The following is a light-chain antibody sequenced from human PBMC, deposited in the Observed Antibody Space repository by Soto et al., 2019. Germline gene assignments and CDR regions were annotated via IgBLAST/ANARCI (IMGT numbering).Light chain of an antibody. V-gene: IGKV1-5*03. J-gene: IGKJ1*01. CDR1: QSISSW. Sequence: DIQMTQSPSTLSASVGDRVTITCRASQSISSWLAWYQQKPGKDPKLLIYKASSLESGVPSRFSSSGSGTELTLTISSLQPDDCATYYCQQYNSYWKFGQGNKVAIK. CDR2: KAS. CDR3: QQYNSYWK.